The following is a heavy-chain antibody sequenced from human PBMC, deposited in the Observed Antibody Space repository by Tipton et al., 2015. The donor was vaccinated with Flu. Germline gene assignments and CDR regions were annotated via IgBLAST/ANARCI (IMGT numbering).Heavy chain of an antibody. CDR3: ARVGAHDYGDYHYDY. D-gene: IGHD4-17*01. CDR1: GGSISSGSYY. Sequence: LRLSCTVSGGSISSGSYYWSWIRQPAGKGLEWIGRIYTSGSTNYNPSLKSRVTISVDTSKNQFSLKLSSVTAADTAVYYCARVGAHDYGDYHYDYWGQGTLVTVSS. V-gene: IGHV4-61*02. CDR2: IYTSGST. J-gene: IGHJ4*02.